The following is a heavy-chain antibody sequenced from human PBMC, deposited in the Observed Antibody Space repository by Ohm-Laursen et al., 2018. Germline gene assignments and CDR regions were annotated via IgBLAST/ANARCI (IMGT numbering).Heavy chain of an antibody. V-gene: IGHV4-59*08. D-gene: IGHD5-12*01. CDR1: GGSISSYY. J-gene: IGHJ4*02. Sequence: GTLSLTCTVSGGSISSYYWSWIRQPPGKGLEWIGYIYYSGSTNYNPSLKSRVTISVDTSKNQFSLKLSSVTAADTAVYYCARHWIEDNGYDYPFDYWGQGTLVTVSS. CDR2: IYYSGST. CDR3: ARHWIEDNGYDYPFDY.